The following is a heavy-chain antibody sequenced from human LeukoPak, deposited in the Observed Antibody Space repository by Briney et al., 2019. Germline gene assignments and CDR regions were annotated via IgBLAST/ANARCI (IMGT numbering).Heavy chain of an antibody. V-gene: IGHV3-30*18. Sequence: GGSLRLSCAASGFTFSSYGMHWVRQAPGKGLEWVAVISCDGGNTYYADSVKGRFTISRDNSKDTLYLQMNSLRAEDTAVYYIAKCGNYYGPGSYLFDYWGQGTLVTVS. CDR3: AKCGNYYGPGSYLFDY. J-gene: IGHJ4*02. CDR1: GFTFSSYG. CDR2: ISCDGGNT. D-gene: IGHD3-10*01.